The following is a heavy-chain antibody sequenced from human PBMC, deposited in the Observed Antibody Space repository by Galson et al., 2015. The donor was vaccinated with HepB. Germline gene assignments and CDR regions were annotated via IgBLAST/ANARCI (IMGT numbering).Heavy chain of an antibody. D-gene: IGHD3-3*01. CDR2: ISGSGDAT. CDR3: ARDPNYDFWSGPRAPFDY. J-gene: IGHJ4*02. V-gene: IGHV3-23*01. Sequence: SLRLSCAASGFTFSGYAMSWVRQVPGKGLEWVSSISGSGDATFYADSVKGRFTISRDNSKNTLYLQMNSLRAEDTAVYYCARDPNYDFWSGPRAPFDYWGQGTLVTVSS. CDR1: GFTFSGYA.